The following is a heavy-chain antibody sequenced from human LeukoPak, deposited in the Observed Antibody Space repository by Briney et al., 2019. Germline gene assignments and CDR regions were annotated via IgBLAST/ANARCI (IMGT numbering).Heavy chain of an antibody. J-gene: IGHJ5*02. V-gene: IGHV3-13*01. CDR3: ARGGRAAAAYVANWFDP. D-gene: IGHD6-13*01. CDR1: GFTFSSYD. CDR2: IGTAGDT. Sequence: GGSLRLSCAASGFTFSSYDMHWVRQATGKGLEWVSAIGTAGDTYYPGSVKGRFTISRQNAKNSLYLQMNSLRAGDTAVYYCARGGRAAAAYVANWFDPLGPGNPGHRLL.